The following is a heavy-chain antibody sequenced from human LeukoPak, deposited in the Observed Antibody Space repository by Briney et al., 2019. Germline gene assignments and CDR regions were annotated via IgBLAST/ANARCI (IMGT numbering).Heavy chain of an antibody. V-gene: IGHV1-69*05. CDR2: IIPIFGTA. CDR3: ARAAPVWFGESQPYYFDY. D-gene: IGHD3-10*01. CDR1: GGTFSSYA. Sequence: SVKVSCKASGGTFSSYAISWARQAPGQGLEWMGGIIPIFGTANYAQKFQGRVTITTDESTSTAYMELSSLRSEDTAVYYCARAAPVWFGESQPYYFDYWGQGTLVTVSS. J-gene: IGHJ4*02.